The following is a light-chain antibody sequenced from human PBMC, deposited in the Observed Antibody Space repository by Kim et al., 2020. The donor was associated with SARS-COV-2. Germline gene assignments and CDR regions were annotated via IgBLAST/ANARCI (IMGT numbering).Light chain of an antibody. V-gene: IGKV3-15*01. CDR2: DAS. CDR1: QSVDIN. Sequence: EIVMTQSPATLSVSPGDRATLSCRSSQSVDINLAWYQQKPGQPPRLVIYDASTRATGSPARFSGSGAGTEFTLTISSLQSEDLAVYYCQHYYRWTPWTFGRGTKVDIK. J-gene: IGKJ1*01. CDR3: QHYYRWTPWT.